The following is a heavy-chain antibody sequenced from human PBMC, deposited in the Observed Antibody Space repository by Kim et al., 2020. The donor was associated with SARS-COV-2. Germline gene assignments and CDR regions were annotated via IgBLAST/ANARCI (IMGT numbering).Heavy chain of an antibody. J-gene: IGHJ4*02. D-gene: IGHD5-12*01. V-gene: IGHV1-18*01. CDR3: ARDSSGYDHPPDY. Sequence: YAQKLQGRVTMTTDTATSTAYMELRSLRSDDTAVYYCARDSSGYDHPPDYWGQGTLVTVSS.